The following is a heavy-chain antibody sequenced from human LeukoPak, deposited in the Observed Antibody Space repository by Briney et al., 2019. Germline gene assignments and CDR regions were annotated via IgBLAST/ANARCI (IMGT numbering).Heavy chain of an antibody. V-gene: IGHV4-39*01. CDR1: GGSISSSTYY. D-gene: IGHD4-23*01. CDR3: ARRTSTVVKAFDI. CDR2: IYYSGST. J-gene: IGHJ3*02. Sequence: PSETLSLTCTVSGGSISSSTYYWGWIRQPPGKGLEWIGSIYYSGSTYYNPSLKSRVTISVDTSKNQFSLKLSSVTAADTAVYYCARRTSTVVKAFDIWGQGTMVTVSS.